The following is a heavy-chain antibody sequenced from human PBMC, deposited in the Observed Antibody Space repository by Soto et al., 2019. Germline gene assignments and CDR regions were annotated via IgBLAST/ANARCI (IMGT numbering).Heavy chain of an antibody. D-gene: IGHD5-18*01. CDR1: GGSIGSAAYY. Sequence: QVQLQESGPGLVKPSPTLSLTCTVSGGSIGSAAYYWSWIRQHPGEGLEWIGYISHSGSTYYNPSLKSRVIISVDTSKNQFSLSLTSVTAADTAVYYCAREDTYGPNAFDCWGQGALVTVSS. CDR2: ISHSGST. J-gene: IGHJ4*02. V-gene: IGHV4-31*03. CDR3: AREDTYGPNAFDC.